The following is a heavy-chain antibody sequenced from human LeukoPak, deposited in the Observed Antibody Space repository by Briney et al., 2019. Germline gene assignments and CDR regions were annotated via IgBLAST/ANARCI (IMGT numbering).Heavy chain of an antibody. CDR1: GASLSSYY. D-gene: IGHD3-22*01. J-gene: IGHJ4*02. V-gene: IGHV4-59*01. CDR3: ARDTRYYDNSGYYYFDY. CDR2: MYYSGST. Sequence: SETLTLTCTVSGASLSSYYWNWIRQPPGKGLVWIGYMYYSGSTNYNTSLKSRVTLSVDTSKHRFSLKLNSVTSADTAVYYCARDTRYYDNSGYYYFDYRGRGTLLTVSS.